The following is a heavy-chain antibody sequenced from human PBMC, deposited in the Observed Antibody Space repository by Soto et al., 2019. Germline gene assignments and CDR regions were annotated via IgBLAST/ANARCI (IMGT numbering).Heavy chain of an antibody. J-gene: IGHJ3*02. CDR3: ARESDEAFDI. V-gene: IGHV3-48*03. Sequence: VGSLRLSCAASGFTFSSSEMNWVRQAPGKGLEWVSYIVGSGSTIYYADSVKGRFTISRDNAKNSLYLQMNSLRAEDTAVYYCARESDEAFDIWGQGTMVTVAS. CDR2: IVGSGSTI. CDR1: GFTFSSSE.